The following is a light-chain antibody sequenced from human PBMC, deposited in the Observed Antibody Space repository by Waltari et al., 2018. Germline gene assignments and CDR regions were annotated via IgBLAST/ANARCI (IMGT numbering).Light chain of an antibody. Sequence: IVLPQSPGTLSLSPGATATLSCRASQIVSSNYLALYQQQPGQAPRLLIYGASSRATGIPNRFRGSGSGTDFTLTISRREPEDFAGYYCQQNDTSPRTFGPGTKVEIK. CDR2: GAS. CDR3: QQNDTSPRT. V-gene: IGKV3-20*01. CDR1: QIVSSNY. J-gene: IGKJ1*01.